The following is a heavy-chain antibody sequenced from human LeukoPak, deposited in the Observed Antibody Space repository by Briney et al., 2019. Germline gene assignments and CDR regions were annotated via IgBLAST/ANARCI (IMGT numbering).Heavy chain of an antibody. CDR1: ELFFPNAW. J-gene: IGHJ4*02. V-gene: IGHV3-21*06. Sequence: GGSLRLSCAASELFFPNAWMSWVRQAPGKGLEWVSSITSSSAYIYYADSVKGRFTISRDNAKNSLYLQMNSLRAEDTAVYYCARDLFGSGSFYGFWGQGTLVTVSS. CDR2: ITSSSAYI. D-gene: IGHD3-10*01. CDR3: ARDLFGSGSFYGF.